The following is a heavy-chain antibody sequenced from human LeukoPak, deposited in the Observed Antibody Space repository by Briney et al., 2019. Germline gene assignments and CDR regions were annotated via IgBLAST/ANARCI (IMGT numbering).Heavy chain of an antibody. CDR2: IYYSGST. V-gene: IGHV4-39*07. CDR1: GGSISSSSYY. Sequence: SETLSLTCTVSGGSISSSSYYWGWIRQPPGKGLEWIGSIYYSGSTYYNPSLKSRVTISVDTSKNQSSLKLSSVTAADTAVYYCARLHSSSDAFDIWGQGTMVTVSS. CDR3: ARLHSSSDAFDI. D-gene: IGHD6-19*01. J-gene: IGHJ3*02.